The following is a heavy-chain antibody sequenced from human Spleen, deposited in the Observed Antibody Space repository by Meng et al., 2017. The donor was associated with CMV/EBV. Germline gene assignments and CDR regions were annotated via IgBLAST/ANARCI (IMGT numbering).Heavy chain of an antibody. V-gene: IGHV3-66*02. CDR2: FYRGGST. CDR1: GFAASYNY. CDR3: ASIRFNSPRY. J-gene: IGHJ4*02. D-gene: IGHD1-14*01. Sequence: GESLKISCAASGFAASYNYMSWVRQAPGKGLQWVSVFYRGGSTYYADSVKGRFTISSDNSGDTLYLQMNSLKPGDTGVYYCASIRFNSPRYWGQGTLVTVSS.